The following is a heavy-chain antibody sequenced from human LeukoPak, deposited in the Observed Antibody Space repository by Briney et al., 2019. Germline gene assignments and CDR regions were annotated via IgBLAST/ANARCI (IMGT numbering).Heavy chain of an antibody. D-gene: IGHD3-16*01. V-gene: IGHV4-4*07. J-gene: IGHJ6*03. CDR1: GGSISSYY. Sequence: SETLSLTCTVYGGSISSYYWSWIRQPAGKGLEWIGRIYTSGSTNYNPSLKSRVTMSVDTFKNQFSLKLSSVTAADTAVYYCARVIYVFGYYYYMDVWGKGTTVTVSS. CDR2: IYTSGST. CDR3: ARVIYVFGYYYYMDV.